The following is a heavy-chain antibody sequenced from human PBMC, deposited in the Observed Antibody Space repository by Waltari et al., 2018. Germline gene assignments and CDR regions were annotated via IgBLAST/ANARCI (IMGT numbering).Heavy chain of an antibody. CDR1: GGSISSGSYY. D-gene: IGHD3-22*01. V-gene: IGHV4-61*02. CDR2: IYTSGST. J-gene: IGHJ3*02. CDR3: AREGYYYDSSGYYYGDAFDI. Sequence: QVQLQESGPGLVKPSQTLSLTCTVSGGSISSGSYYWSWIRQPAGKGLEWIGRIYTSGSTNYNPSRKSRVTISVDTSKNQFSLKLSSVTAADTAVYYCAREGYYYDSSGYYYGDAFDIWGQGTMVTVSS.